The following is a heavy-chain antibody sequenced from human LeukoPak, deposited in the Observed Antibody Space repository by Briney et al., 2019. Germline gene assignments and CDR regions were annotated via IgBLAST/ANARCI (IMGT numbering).Heavy chain of an antibody. Sequence: GASVKVSCKASGGTFSSYAISWVRQAPGQGLEWMGGIIPIFGTANYAQKFQGRVTITADESTSTAYMELSSLRSEDTAVYYCARVRLRYFDMYYFDYWGQGTLVTVSS. D-gene: IGHD3-9*01. CDR3: ARVRLRYFDMYYFDY. J-gene: IGHJ4*02. V-gene: IGHV1-69*13. CDR2: IIPIFGTA. CDR1: GGTFSSYA.